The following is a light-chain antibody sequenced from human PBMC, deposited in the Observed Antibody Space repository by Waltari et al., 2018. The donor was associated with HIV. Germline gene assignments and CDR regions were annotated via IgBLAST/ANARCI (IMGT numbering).Light chain of an antibody. CDR3: QVWDSSSDHLAV. CDR2: DDS. Sequence: SYVLTQPPSVSVAPGQTARVTCGGNSIGSTSVHWYQPKPGRAPVLVGCDDSDRPSGIPERFSGSNSGNTATLTISRVEAGDEADYYCQVWDSSSDHLAVFGGGTKLTVL. J-gene: IGLJ3*02. V-gene: IGLV3-21*02. CDR1: SIGSTS.